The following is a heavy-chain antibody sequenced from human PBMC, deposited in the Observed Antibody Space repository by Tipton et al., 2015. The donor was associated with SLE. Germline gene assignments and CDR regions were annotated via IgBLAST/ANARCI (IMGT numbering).Heavy chain of an antibody. V-gene: IGHV3-33*01. Sequence: SGSTFNNYGMHWVRQAPGKGLEWVAVVWYDGTSEYYADSVKGRFTISRDNSENTLSLQMNSLRVEDTAVYYCARDRDLWSGNDAFDIWGQGTMVTVSS. CDR1: GSTFNNYG. CDR3: ARDRDLWSGNDAFDI. D-gene: IGHD3-3*01. J-gene: IGHJ3*02. CDR2: VWYDGTSE.